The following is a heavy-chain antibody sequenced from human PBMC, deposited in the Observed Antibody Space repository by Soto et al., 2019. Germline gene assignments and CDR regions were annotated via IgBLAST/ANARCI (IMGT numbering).Heavy chain of an antibody. V-gene: IGHV2-5*01. CDR3: AHRDYYDSSGYYENWLDP. D-gene: IGHD3-22*01. CDR2: IYWNDDK. Sequence: SGPTLVNPTHTLTLTCTFSGFSLSTIGVGVGWIRQPPGNSLEWLSLIYWNDDKRYSPSLKSRLTITKDTSKNQVVLKITNMDPVDTATYSCAHRDYYDSSGYYENWLDPWGQGNLVAVSS. J-gene: IGHJ5*02. CDR1: GFSLSTIGVG.